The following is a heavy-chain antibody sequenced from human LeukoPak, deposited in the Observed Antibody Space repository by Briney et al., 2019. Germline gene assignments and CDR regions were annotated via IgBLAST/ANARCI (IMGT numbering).Heavy chain of an antibody. Sequence: PGGSLRLSCAASGFTFSDAWMSWVRQAPGKGLEWVGRIFSKSDGETTDNAAPGKGKFTIAREETKDTLYLQMNSLQTEDTGVYYCSSHYDGSGDYWGQGTLVTVSS. CDR3: SSHYDGSGDY. CDR2: IFSKSDGETT. V-gene: IGHV3-15*01. D-gene: IGHD3-22*01. CDR1: GFTFSDAW. J-gene: IGHJ4*02.